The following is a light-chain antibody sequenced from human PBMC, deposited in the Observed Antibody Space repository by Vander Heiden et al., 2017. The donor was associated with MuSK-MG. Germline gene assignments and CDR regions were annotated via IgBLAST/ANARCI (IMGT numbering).Light chain of an antibody. CDR2: DVN. CDR3: NSYTTSFTHV. J-gene: IGLJ1*01. CDR1: NSDVGAYNY. Sequence: QSALTQPASVSGSPGQSIAISCSGTNSDVGAYNYVSWYQQRPGKAPKLIIYDVNDRPPGISDRFSGSKSGNTASLTISEDEAEYYCNSYTTSFTHVFGTGTRVTVL. V-gene: IGLV2-14*01.